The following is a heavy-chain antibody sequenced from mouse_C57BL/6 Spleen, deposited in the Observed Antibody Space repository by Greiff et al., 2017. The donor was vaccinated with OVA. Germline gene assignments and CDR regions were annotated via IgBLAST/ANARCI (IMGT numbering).Heavy chain of an antibody. CDR2: INPGNGGT. J-gene: IGHJ3*01. Sequence: QVQLQQPGTELVKPGASVKLSCKASGYTFTSYWMHWVKQRPGQGLEWIGTINPGNGGTDYNEKFKSKATLTVDKSSSTAYMQLRSLTSEDSAVYDCARSYYCGSSWFAYWGQGTLVTVSA. CDR3: ARSYYCGSSWFAY. CDR1: GYTFTSYW. V-gene: IGHV1-53*01. D-gene: IGHD1-1*01.